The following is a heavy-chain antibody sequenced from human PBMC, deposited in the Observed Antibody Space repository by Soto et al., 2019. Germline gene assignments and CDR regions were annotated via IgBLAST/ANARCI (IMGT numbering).Heavy chain of an antibody. Sequence: GGSLRLSCAASGFTFSSYGMHWVRQAPGKGLEWVAVIWYDGSNKYYADSVKGRFTISRDNSKNTLYLQMNSLRAEDTAVYYCAKRGYCSGGSCPSTYYGMDVWGQGTTVTVSS. CDR1: GFTFSSYG. V-gene: IGHV3-33*06. J-gene: IGHJ6*02. CDR3: AKRGYCSGGSCPSTYYGMDV. D-gene: IGHD2-15*01. CDR2: IWYDGSNK.